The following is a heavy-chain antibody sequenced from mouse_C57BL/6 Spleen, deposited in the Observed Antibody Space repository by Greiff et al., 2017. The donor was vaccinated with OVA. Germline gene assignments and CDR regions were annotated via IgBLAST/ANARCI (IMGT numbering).Heavy chain of an antibody. CDR3: ARYYGPYYAMDY. CDR1: GYTFTSYW. CDR2: IDPSDSYT. V-gene: IGHV1-59*01. D-gene: IGHD1-1*02. J-gene: IGHJ4*01. Sequence: VQLQQPGAELVRPGTSVKLSCKASGYTFTSYWMHWVKQRPGQGLEWIGVIDPSDSYTNYNQKFKGKATLTVDTSSSTAYMQLSSLTSEDSAVYYCARYYGPYYAMDYWGQGTSVTVSA.